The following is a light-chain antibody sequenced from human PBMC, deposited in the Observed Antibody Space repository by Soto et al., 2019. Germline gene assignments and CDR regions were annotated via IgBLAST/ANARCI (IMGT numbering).Light chain of an antibody. V-gene: IGKV1-5*03. J-gene: IGKJ1*01. CDR3: QQYNSYSLT. CDR2: KAS. CDR1: PSISIW. Sequence: DIKMTQSPSTLSASVGDRVTITCRASPSISIWLAWYQQKPGKAPKLLIYKASSLESGVPSRFSGSGSGTEFTLTSSSLQPDDFATYYCQQYNSYSLTFGQGTKVDIK.